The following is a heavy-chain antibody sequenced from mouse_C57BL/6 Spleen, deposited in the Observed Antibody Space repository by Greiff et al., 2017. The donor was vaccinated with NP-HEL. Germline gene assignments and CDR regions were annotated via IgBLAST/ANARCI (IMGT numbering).Heavy chain of an antibody. CDR1: GYTFTSYW. CDR2: INPSSGYT. D-gene: IGHD1-1*01. Sequence: VQLQQSGAELAKPGASVKLSCKASGYTFTSYWMHWVKQRPGQGLEWIGYINPSSGYTKYNQKVKDKATLTADKSSSTAYMQLSSLTYEYSAVYYCARGSIYYYGPTWFAYWGQGTLVTVSA. J-gene: IGHJ3*01. V-gene: IGHV1-7*01. CDR3: ARGSIYYYGPTWFAY.